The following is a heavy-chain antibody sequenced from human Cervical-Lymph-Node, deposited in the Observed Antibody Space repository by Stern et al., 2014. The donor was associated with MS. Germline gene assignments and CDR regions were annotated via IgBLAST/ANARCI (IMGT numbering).Heavy chain of an antibody. D-gene: IGHD1-26*01. J-gene: IGHJ4*02. Sequence: DQLVESGAEVKKPGASVKVSCRASGYTFTSYGISWVRQAPGQGLEWMGWIGTYNGNTNYAQKLQGRVTMTTDTSTDTAYMELRSLRSDDTAVYYCARDQWGRNFDYWGQGILVTVSS. V-gene: IGHV1-18*04. CDR2: IGTYNGNT. CDR1: GYTFTSYG. CDR3: ARDQWGRNFDY.